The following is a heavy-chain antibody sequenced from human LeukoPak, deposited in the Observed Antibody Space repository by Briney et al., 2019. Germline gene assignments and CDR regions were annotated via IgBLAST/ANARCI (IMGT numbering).Heavy chain of an antibody. CDR3: ATKARVTMIVVGGIAFDI. J-gene: IGHJ3*02. CDR2: IIPILGIA. Sequence: SVKVSCKASGGTFSSYAISWARQAPGQGLEWMGRIIPILGIANYAQKFQGRVTITADKSTSTAYMELSSLRSEDTAVYYCATKARVTMIVVGGIAFDIWGQGTMVTVSS. CDR1: GGTFSSYA. D-gene: IGHD3-22*01. V-gene: IGHV1-69*04.